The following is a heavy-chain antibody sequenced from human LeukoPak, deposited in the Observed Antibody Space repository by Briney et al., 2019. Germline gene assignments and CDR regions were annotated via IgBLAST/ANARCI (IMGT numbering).Heavy chain of an antibody. CDR1: GYTFTTCG. D-gene: IGHD4-17*01. Sequence: ASVKVSCKASGYTFTTCGLSWVRQAPGQGLEWMGWISAYNAKTNYAQKFQGRFTMTTDTSTSTAYMEVRSLRSDDTAVYYCARDRTAYGDYVGVSQHWGQGTLVTVSS. J-gene: IGHJ1*01. CDR2: ISAYNAKT. CDR3: ARDRTAYGDYVGVSQH. V-gene: IGHV1-18*01.